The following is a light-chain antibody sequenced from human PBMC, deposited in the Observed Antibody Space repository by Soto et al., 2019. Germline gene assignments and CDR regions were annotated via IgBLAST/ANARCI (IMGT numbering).Light chain of an antibody. CDR2: GNS. CDR3: QYSDSSIRGCVV. Sequence: QSVLTQPPSVSGAPGQRVTISCTGSSSNIGAGYDVHWYQQLPGTAPKLLIYGNSNRPSGVPDRFSGSKSGTSASLAITGVQAEDDEDDYCQYSDSSIRGCVVFGGGTKVTVL. CDR1: SSNIGAGYD. J-gene: IGLJ2*01. V-gene: IGLV1-40*01.